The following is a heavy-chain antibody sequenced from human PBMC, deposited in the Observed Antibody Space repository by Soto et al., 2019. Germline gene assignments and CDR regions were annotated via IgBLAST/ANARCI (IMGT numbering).Heavy chain of an antibody. CDR3: ARDSYYHSSSGYYVFDY. J-gene: IGHJ4*02. Sequence: SETLSLTCTVSGGSISSSSYYWSWIRQPPGKGLEWIGYIYYSGSTNYNPSVEGRFTISRDNSKNTLYLQMNALRPEDTAVYYCARDSYYHSSSGYYVFDYWGQGTLVTVSS. D-gene: IGHD3-22*01. CDR1: GGSISSSSYY. CDR2: IYYSGST. V-gene: IGHV4-61*01.